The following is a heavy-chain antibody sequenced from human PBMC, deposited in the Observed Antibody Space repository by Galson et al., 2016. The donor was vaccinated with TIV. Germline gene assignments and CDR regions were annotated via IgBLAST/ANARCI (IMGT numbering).Heavy chain of an antibody. Sequence: SLRLSCAASGFTFSDYGMHWVRQAPGKGLEWVAVISYDGSDQYYACSVKGRFTISRDNYKNTLYLQMNSLRSDDTAMYYCVKEPRLYGDYFLHYFDYWGQGTLVTVSS. CDR3: VKEPRLYGDYFLHYFDY. D-gene: IGHD4-17*01. V-gene: IGHV3-30*18. CDR1: GFTFSDYG. CDR2: ISYDGSDQ. J-gene: IGHJ4*02.